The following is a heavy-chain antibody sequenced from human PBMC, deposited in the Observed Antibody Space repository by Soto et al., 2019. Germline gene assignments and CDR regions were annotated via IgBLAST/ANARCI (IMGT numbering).Heavy chain of an antibody. J-gene: IGHJ3*02. CDR1: GGSISSYY. CDR2: IYYSGST. Sequence: NPSETLSLTFTVSGGSISSYYWSWIRQPPGKGLEWIGYIYYSGSTNYNPSLKSRVTISVDTSKNQFSLKLSSVTAADTAVYYCARLDDSSGYYYDAFDIWGQGTMVTVSS. V-gene: IGHV4-59*01. CDR3: ARLDDSSGYYYDAFDI. D-gene: IGHD3-22*01.